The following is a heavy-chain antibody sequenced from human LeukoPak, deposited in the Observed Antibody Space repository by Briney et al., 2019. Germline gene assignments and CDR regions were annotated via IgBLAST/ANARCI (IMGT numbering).Heavy chain of an antibody. CDR3: ARWGGYCSGGNCYPLYYFDY. CDR2: INPRDSDT. D-gene: IGHD2-15*01. CDR1: GYSFTNYW. Sequence: GGSLKISCKGSGYSFTNYWIGWVRQMPGKGLEWIGIINPRDSDTRYSPSFQGQVTISADKSISTAYLQWSSLKASDTAMYYCARWGGYCSGGNCYPLYYFDYWGQGTLVTVSS. J-gene: IGHJ4*02. V-gene: IGHV5-51*01.